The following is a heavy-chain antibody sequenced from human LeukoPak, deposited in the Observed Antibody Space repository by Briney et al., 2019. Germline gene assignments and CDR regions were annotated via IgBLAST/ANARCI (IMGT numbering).Heavy chain of an antibody. CDR3: ARRAIDTRYAMDV. Sequence: GESLKISCKGSGSSFTSYWIGWVRQMPGKGLEWMGIIYPGDSDIRYSPSVQGQVTISADKSINTAYLQWSSLKASDTAMYYCARRAIDTRYAMDVWGQGTTVTVSS. CDR2: IYPGDSDI. CDR1: GSSFTSYW. V-gene: IGHV5-51*01. D-gene: IGHD1-26*01. J-gene: IGHJ6*02.